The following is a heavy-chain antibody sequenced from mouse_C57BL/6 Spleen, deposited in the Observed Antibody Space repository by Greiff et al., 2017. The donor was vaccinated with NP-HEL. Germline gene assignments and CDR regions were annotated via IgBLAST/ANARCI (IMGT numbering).Heavy chain of an antibody. V-gene: IGHV1-69*01. Sequence: QVQLQQPGAELVMPGASVKLSCKASGYTFTSYWMHWVKQRPGQGLEWIGEIDPSDSYTTYNQKFKGKSTLTVDKSSSTAYMQLSSLTSEDSAVYYCARETGTGSDYWGQGTTLTVSS. CDR2: IDPSDSYT. J-gene: IGHJ2*01. CDR1: GYTFTSYW. CDR3: ARETGTGSDY. D-gene: IGHD4-1*01.